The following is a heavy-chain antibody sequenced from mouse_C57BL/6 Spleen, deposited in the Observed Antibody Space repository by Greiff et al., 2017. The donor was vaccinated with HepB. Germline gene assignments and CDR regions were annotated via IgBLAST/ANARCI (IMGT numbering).Heavy chain of an antibody. CDR3: ARPLLLRYHYYAMDY. V-gene: IGHV5-17*01. CDR2: ISSGSSTI. D-gene: IGHD1-1*01. CDR1: GFTFSDYG. J-gene: IGHJ4*01. Sequence: EVQLVESGGGLVKPGGSLKLSCAASGFTFSDYGMHWVRQAPEKGLEWVAYISSGSSTIYYADTVKGRFTISRDNAKNTLFLQMTSLRSEDTAMYYCARPLLLRYHYYAMDYWGQGTSVTVSS.